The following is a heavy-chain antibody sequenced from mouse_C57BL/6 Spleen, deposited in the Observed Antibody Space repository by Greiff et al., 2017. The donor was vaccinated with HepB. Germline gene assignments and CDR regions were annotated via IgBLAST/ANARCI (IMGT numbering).Heavy chain of an antibody. CDR1: GYTFTSYW. J-gene: IGHJ3*01. D-gene: IGHD1-1*01. CDR3: ARIPFITTVVARAY. Sequence: QVQLKQPGAELVKPGASVKLSCKASGYTFTSYWMHWVKQRPGQGLEWIGMIHPNSGSTNYNEKFKSKATLTVDKSSSTAYMQHSSLTSEDSAVYYCARIPFITTVVARAYWGQGTLVTVSA. V-gene: IGHV1-64*01. CDR2: IHPNSGST.